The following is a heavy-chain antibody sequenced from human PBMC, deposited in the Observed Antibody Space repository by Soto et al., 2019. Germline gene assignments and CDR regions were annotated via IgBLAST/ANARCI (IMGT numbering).Heavy chain of an antibody. D-gene: IGHD3-3*01. CDR1: GGTFSSYA. CDR2: IIPIFGTA. CDR3: ARDDPAHYYFWSGYYILAYDMDV. J-gene: IGHJ6*02. Sequence: QVQLVQSGAEVKKPGSSVKVSCKASGGTFSSYAISWVRQAPGQGLEWMGGIIPIFGTANYAQKFQGRVMITADESTRTAYMELSSLRSEDTAVYYCARDDPAHYYFWSGYYILAYDMDVWGQGTTVTVSS. V-gene: IGHV1-69*01.